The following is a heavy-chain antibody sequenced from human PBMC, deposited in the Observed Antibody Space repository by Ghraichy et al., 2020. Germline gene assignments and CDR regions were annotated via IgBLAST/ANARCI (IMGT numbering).Heavy chain of an antibody. J-gene: IGHJ4*02. V-gene: IGHV3-21*01. CDR3: ARGCSGGSCYAVFDY. D-gene: IGHD2-15*01. CDR2: ISSSSSYI. CDR1: GFTFSSYS. Sequence: GGSLRLSCAASGFTFSSYSMNWVRQAPGKGLEWVSSISSSSSYIYYADSVKGRFTISRDNAKNSLYLQMNSLRAEDTAVYYCARGCSGGSCYAVFDYWGQGTLVTVSS.